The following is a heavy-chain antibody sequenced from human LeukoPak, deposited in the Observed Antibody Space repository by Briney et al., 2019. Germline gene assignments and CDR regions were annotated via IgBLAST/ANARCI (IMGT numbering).Heavy chain of an antibody. Sequence: KPSETLSLTCTVSGGSTSGYYWSWIRQPPGKGLEWIGYIYYSGSTNYNSSLKSRVTISLDTSKNQFSLKLNSVTAADTAVYYCARHRYSSSWYIDYWGQGTLVTVSS. J-gene: IGHJ4*02. CDR3: ARHRYSSSWYIDY. D-gene: IGHD6-13*01. CDR1: GGSTSGYY. V-gene: IGHV4-59*01. CDR2: IYYSGST.